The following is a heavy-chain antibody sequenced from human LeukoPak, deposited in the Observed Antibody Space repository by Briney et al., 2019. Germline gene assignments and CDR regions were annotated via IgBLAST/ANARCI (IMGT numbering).Heavy chain of an antibody. J-gene: IGHJ4*02. CDR2: ISGTGGST. CDR1: GFTFSRYA. V-gene: IGHV3-23*01. CDR3: AKGRRGYCSSTSCSGSYFDY. Sequence: GGSLRLSCAASGFTFSRYAMSWVRQAPGKGLEWVSTISGTGGSTYYADSVKGRFTISRDNSKNTLYLQMNSLRAEDTAVYYCAKGRRGYCSSTSCSGSYFDYWGQGTLVTVSS. D-gene: IGHD2-2*01.